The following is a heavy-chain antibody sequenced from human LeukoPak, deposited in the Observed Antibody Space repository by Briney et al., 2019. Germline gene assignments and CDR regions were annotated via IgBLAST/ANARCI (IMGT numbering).Heavy chain of an antibody. CDR3: ASAYMGSGSYYKSLDWFDP. D-gene: IGHD3-10*01. V-gene: IGHV4-34*01. J-gene: IGHJ5*02. Sequence: SETLSLTCAVYGGSFSGYYWSWIRQPPGKGLEWIGEINHSGSTNYNPSLKSRVTISVDTSKNQFSLKLSSVTAADTAVYYCASAYMGSGSYYKSLDWFDPWGQGTLVTVSS. CDR1: GGSFSGYY. CDR2: INHSGST.